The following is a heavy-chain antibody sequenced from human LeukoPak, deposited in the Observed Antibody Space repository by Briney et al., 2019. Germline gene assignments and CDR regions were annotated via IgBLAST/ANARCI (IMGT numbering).Heavy chain of an antibody. J-gene: IGHJ4*02. V-gene: IGHV3-74*01. Sequence: WVRXAPXKGLVWVSRINSDGSSTIYADSVQGRFTISRDNAKNTLYLQMNSLRAEDTAVYFCTRGTGSYYSLGYWGQGTLVTVSS. D-gene: IGHD3-10*01. CDR2: INSDGSST. CDR3: TRGTGSYYSLGY.